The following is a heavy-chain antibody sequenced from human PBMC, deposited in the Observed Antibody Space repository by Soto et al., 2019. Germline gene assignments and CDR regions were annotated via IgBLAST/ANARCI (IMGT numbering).Heavy chain of an antibody. CDR1: GGSISSGGYY. CDR2: IYYSGST. CDR3: ARDQIIWGATTVDYYYYGMDV. V-gene: IGHV4-31*03. J-gene: IGHJ6*02. Sequence: TLSLTCTVSGGSISSGGYYWSWIRQHPGKGLEWIGYIYYSGSTYYNPSLKSRVTISVDTSKNQFSLKLSSVTAADTAVYYCARDQIIWGATTVDYYYYGMDVWGQGTTVTVSS. D-gene: IGHD1-26*01.